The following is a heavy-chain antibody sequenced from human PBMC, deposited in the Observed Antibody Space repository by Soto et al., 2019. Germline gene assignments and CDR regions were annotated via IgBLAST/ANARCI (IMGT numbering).Heavy chain of an antibody. CDR2: IIPIFGTA. D-gene: IGHD5-18*01. Sequence: GASVKVSFKASGGTFSSYAISWVRQAPGQGLEWMGGIIPIFGTANYAQKFQGRVTITADESTSTAYMELSSLRSEDTAVYYCARVDTAMVGGLGSYFDYWGQGTLVTVSS. CDR1: GGTFSSYA. CDR3: ARVDTAMVGGLGSYFDY. J-gene: IGHJ4*02. V-gene: IGHV1-69*13.